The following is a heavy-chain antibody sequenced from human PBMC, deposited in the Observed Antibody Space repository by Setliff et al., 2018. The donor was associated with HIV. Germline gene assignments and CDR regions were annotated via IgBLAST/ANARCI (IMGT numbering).Heavy chain of an antibody. V-gene: IGHV4-61*05. D-gene: IGHD4-17*01. CDR2: SYYSGSS. CDR3: ARSPRLRGGHNWFDP. J-gene: IGHJ5*02. CDR1: PVSISSTSYY. Sequence: PSETLSLTCTVSPVSISSTSYYWSWIRQPPGTGLEWIGYSYYSGSSNYNPSLKSRVTISEDTSKHQFSLKLTSVTAADTAVYYCARSPRLRGGHNWFDPWGQGTLVTVSS.